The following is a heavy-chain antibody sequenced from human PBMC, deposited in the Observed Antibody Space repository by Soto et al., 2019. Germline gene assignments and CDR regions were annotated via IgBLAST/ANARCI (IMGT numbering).Heavy chain of an antibody. CDR1: GGSFSGYY. Sequence: SETLSLTCAVYGGSFSGYYWSWIRQPPGKGLEWIGEINHSGSTNYNPSLKSRVTISVATSKNQFSLKLSSVTAADTAVYYCAREYCSGGSCYSGLVRPLYFDYWGQGTLVTVSS. V-gene: IGHV4-34*01. D-gene: IGHD2-15*01. J-gene: IGHJ4*02. CDR3: AREYCSGGSCYSGLVRPLYFDY. CDR2: INHSGST.